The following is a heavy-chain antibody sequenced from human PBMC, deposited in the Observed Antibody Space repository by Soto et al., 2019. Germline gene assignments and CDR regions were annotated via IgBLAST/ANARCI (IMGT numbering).Heavy chain of an antibody. J-gene: IGHJ4*02. CDR2: ISAHNGNT. D-gene: IGHD1-1*01. CDR3: ARGRYGDY. CDR1: GYTFTSYG. V-gene: IGHV1-18*01. Sequence: GESLKISCKGSGYTFTSYGITWVRQAPGQGLEWMGWISAHNGNTDYAQKLQGRVTVTRDTSTSTAYMELRSLRSDDTAVYYCARGRYGDYWGQGVLVTVSS.